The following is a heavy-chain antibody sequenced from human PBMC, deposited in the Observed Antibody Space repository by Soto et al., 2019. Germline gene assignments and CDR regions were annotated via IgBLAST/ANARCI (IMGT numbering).Heavy chain of an antibody. Sequence: GGSLRLSCAASGFTFSSYAMSWVRQAPGKGLEWVSAISGSGGSTYYADSVKGQFTVSRDNSKNTLYLQMNSLRAEDTAVYYCAKVEGYDFWSGPPGYWGQGTLVTVSS. J-gene: IGHJ4*02. V-gene: IGHV3-23*01. D-gene: IGHD3-3*01. CDR2: ISGSGGST. CDR1: GFTFSSYA. CDR3: AKVEGYDFWSGPPGY.